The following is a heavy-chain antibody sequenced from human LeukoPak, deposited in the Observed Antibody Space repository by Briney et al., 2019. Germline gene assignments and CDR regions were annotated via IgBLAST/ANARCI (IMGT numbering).Heavy chain of an antibody. Sequence: SVKVSCKASGGTFSSYAISWVRQAPGQGLEWMGGIIPIFGTANYAQKFQGRVTITADESTSTAYMELSSLRAEDTALYYCARAELGYCSSTSCYLTAVIAFDIWGQGTMVTVSS. D-gene: IGHD2-2*01. CDR1: GGTFSSYA. V-gene: IGHV1-69*01. CDR3: ARAELGYCSSTSCYLTAVIAFDI. J-gene: IGHJ3*02. CDR2: IIPIFGTA.